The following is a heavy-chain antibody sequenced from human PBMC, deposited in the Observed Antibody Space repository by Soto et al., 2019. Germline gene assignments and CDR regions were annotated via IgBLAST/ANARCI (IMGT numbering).Heavy chain of an antibody. D-gene: IGHD2-15*01. J-gene: IGHJ6*02. Sequence: GGSLRLSCAASGFNFSGSAMHWVRQASRKGLEWVGRIRSKANNYATAYAASVKGRFTISRDDSKNTAYLQMNSLKTEDTAVYYCTSSLLVYCSGGKCHTDYYYYGMDVWGQGTAVTVSS. CDR2: IRSKANNYAT. CDR3: TSSLLVYCSGGKCHTDYYYYGMDV. V-gene: IGHV3-73*01. CDR1: GFNFSGSA.